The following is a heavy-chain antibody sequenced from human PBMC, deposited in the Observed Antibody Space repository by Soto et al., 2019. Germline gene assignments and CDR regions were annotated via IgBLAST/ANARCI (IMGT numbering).Heavy chain of an antibody. J-gene: IGHJ5*02. CDR1: GGSISGFY. D-gene: IGHD3-3*01. Sequence: KSSETLSLTCSVSGGSISGFYWTWIRQPPGKGLEWIGYIHDSGSTNYNPALESRVSISVDTSKNELSLKLSSVTAADTAMYYCARVVRDFWSAFPTNNWLNPWRQGTLVTVSS. CDR3: ARVVRDFWSAFPTNNWLNP. CDR2: IHDSGST. V-gene: IGHV4-59*01.